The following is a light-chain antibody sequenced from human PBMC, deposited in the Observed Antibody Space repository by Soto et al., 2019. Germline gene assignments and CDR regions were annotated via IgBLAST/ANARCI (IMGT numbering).Light chain of an antibody. V-gene: IGKV3-15*01. CDR1: QSVSSN. Sequence: EIVMTQSPATLSVSPGERATLSCRASQSVSSNLAWYQQKPGQAPRLLIYGASTRAPGIPARFSGSGSGTEFTLTISSLQSEDFEVYYCQQYNNWTPYTFGQGTKLEIK. CDR2: GAS. CDR3: QQYNNWTPYT. J-gene: IGKJ2*01.